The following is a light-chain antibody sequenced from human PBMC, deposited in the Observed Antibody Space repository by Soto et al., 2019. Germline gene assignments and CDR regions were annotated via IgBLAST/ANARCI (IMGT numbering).Light chain of an antibody. Sequence: SYELTQPSSVSVSPGQTARITCSGDVLAKKYARWFQLKPGQAPVLVIYKDSERPSGIPERFSGSSSGTTVTLTISGAQVEDEADYYCYSAADNNLGVFGGGTKLTFL. V-gene: IGLV3-27*01. CDR1: VLAKKY. CDR3: YSAADNNLGV. CDR2: KDS. J-gene: IGLJ2*01.